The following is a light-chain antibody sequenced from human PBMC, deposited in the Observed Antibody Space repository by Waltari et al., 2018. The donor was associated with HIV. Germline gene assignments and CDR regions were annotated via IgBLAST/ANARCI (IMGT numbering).Light chain of an antibody. CDR1: QAINSY. V-gene: IGKV1-9*01. CDR2: AAS. J-gene: IGKJ4*01. Sequence: DIQLTQSPPFLSPSVADRVTVTSRSSQAINSYLAWYQQKPGKAPKLLIYAASTLQSGVPSRFSGSGSGTDFTLTISSLQPEDFATYYCQQLDSYTQISFGGGTKVEVK. CDR3: QQLDSYTQIS.